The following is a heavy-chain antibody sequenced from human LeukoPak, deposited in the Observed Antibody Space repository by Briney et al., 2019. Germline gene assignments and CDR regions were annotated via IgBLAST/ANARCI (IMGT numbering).Heavy chain of an antibody. J-gene: IGHJ4*02. D-gene: IGHD3-22*01. Sequence: GGSLRLSCAASGFTFDDYARHWVRQAPGKGLEWVSGISWNSGSIGYADSVKGRFTISRDNAKNSLYLQMNSLRAEDTALYYCAKDIRPYYYDSSGYYGALDYWGQGTLVTVSS. CDR2: ISWNSGSI. CDR3: AKDIRPYYYDSSGYYGALDY. CDR1: GFTFDDYA. V-gene: IGHV3-9*01.